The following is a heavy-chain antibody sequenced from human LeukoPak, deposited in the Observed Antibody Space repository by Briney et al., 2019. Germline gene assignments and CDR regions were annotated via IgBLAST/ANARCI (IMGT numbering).Heavy chain of an antibody. Sequence: SETLSLTCTVSGGSISSSSYYWSWIRQPPGKGLEWIGYIYYSGSTNYNPSLKSRVTISVDTSKNQFSLKLSSVTAADTAVYYCARTGGIYIDYWGQGTLVTVSS. CDR1: GGSISSSSYY. CDR3: ARTGGIYIDY. CDR2: IYYSGST. D-gene: IGHD3-16*01. J-gene: IGHJ4*02. V-gene: IGHV4-61*05.